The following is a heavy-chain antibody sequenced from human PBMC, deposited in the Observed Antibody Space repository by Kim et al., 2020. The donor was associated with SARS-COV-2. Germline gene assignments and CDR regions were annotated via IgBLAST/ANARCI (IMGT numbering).Heavy chain of an antibody. V-gene: IGHV3-74*01. D-gene: IGHD7-27*01. J-gene: IGHJ4*02. Sequence: TSDADSLKVRFSISRDNAKNTVYLQMDSLRAEDAAVYYCIRDPPHWDWGQGTLVTVSS. CDR3: IRDPPHWD. CDR2: T.